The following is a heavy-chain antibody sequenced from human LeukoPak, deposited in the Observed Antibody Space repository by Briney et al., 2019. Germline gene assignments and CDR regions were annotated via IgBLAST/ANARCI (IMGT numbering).Heavy chain of an antibody. D-gene: IGHD2-15*01. CDR2: ISTMSNYI. CDR3: VRGGESTWS. CDR1: GFDFSTYA. Sequence: GGSLRLSCAASGFDFSTYAINWVRQAPGKGLEWVSSISTMSNYIFYGDSVKGRFTTSRDDAKNTLYPQMNSLRAEDTAVYYCVRGGESTWSWGQGTLVTVSS. V-gene: IGHV3-21*01. J-gene: IGHJ5*02.